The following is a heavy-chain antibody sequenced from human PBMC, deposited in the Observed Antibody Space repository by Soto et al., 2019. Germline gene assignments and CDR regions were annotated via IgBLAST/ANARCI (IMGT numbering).Heavy chain of an antibody. CDR2: INHSGGT. J-gene: IGHJ4*02. D-gene: IGHD6-13*01. CDR3: ARRDRAAAGTHFDY. CDR1: GGSFSGYY. Sequence: SETLSLTCAVYGGSFSGYYWSWIRQPPGKGLEWIGEINHSGGTNYNPSLKSRVTISVDTSKNQFSLKLSSVTAADTAVYYCARRDRAAAGTHFDYWGRGTLVTVSS. V-gene: IGHV4-34*01.